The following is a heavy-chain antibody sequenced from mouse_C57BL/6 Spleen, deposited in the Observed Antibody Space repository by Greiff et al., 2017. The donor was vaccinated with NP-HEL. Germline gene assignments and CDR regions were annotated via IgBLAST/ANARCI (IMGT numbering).Heavy chain of an antibody. Sequence: QVQLKQPGAELVRPGSSVKLSCKASGYTFTSYWMDWVKQRPGQGLEWIGNIYPSDSETHYNQKFKDKATLTVDKSSSTAYMQLSSLTSEDSAVYYCARNSNYYAMDYWGQGTSVTVSS. J-gene: IGHJ4*01. V-gene: IGHV1-61*01. CDR3: ARNSNYYAMDY. CDR2: IYPSDSET. D-gene: IGHD2-5*01. CDR1: GYTFTSYW.